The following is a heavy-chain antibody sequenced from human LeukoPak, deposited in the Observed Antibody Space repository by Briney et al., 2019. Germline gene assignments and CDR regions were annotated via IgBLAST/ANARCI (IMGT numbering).Heavy chain of an antibody. Sequence: PSETLSLTCAVYGGSFSAYYWSWIRQPPGKGLEWIGEINHSGSTNYNPSLESRVTVSLDKSKNQLSLNLTSVTAADTAVYYCSRENGAFSPFGYWGQGTLVTVLS. J-gene: IGHJ4*02. CDR3: SRENGAFSPFGY. CDR1: GGSFSAYY. CDR2: INHSGST. D-gene: IGHD2-8*01. V-gene: IGHV4-34*01.